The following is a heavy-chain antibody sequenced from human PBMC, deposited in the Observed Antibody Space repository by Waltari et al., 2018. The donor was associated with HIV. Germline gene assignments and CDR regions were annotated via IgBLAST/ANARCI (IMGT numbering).Heavy chain of an antibody. CDR3: VKEHQYSHSWYSYYGMDV. CDR1: GFTFSNYG. V-gene: IGHV3-23*01. J-gene: IGHJ6*02. Sequence: EVQVLESGGALVQPGGSLRLSCAASGFTFSNYGMSWVRQAPGKGRGWGANISGSGGSTYYADSVKGRFTVSRDNSKNTLYLQMNSLRAEDTAVYFCVKEHQYSHSWYSYYGMDVWGQGTTVTVSS. CDR2: ISGSGGST. D-gene: IGHD6-13*01.